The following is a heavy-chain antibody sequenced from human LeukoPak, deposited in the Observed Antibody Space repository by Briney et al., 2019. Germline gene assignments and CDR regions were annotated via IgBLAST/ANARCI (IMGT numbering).Heavy chain of an antibody. J-gene: IGHJ4*02. CDR2: IYHSGST. CDR3: ARDRGDDYGDY. D-gene: IGHD3-16*01. Sequence: LRLSCAASGFTFSSYAMSWIRQPPGKGLEWIGYIYHSGSTYYNPSLKSRVTISVDRSKNQFSLKLSSVTAADTAVYYCARDRGDDYGDYWGQGTLVTVSS. V-gene: IGHV4-30-2*01. CDR1: GFTFSSYA.